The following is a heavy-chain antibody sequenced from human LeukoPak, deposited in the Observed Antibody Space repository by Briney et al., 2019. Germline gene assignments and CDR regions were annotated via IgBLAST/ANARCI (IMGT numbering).Heavy chain of an antibody. D-gene: IGHD2-2*01. CDR3: ARDVVPAATRYYYGMDV. CDR1: GYTFTDYY. V-gene: IGHV1-2*02. Sequence: ASVTVSFKASGYTFTDYYMHWVRQAPGQGLEWMGWINPNSGGTNYAQKFQGRVTMTRDTSISTAYMELSRLRSDDTAVYYCARDVVPAATRYYYGMDVWGQGTTVTVSS. J-gene: IGHJ6*02. CDR2: INPNSGGT.